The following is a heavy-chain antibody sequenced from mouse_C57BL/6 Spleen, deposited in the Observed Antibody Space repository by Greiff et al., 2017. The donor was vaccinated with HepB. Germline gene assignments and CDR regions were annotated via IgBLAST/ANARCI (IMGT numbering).Heavy chain of an antibody. CDR3: ARGTYYDYDGGYFDV. CDR2: ISSGSSTI. CDR1: GFTFSDYG. J-gene: IGHJ1*03. V-gene: IGHV5-17*01. Sequence: EVKVVESGGGLVKPGGSLKLSCAASGFTFSDYGMHWVRQAPEKGLEWVAYISSGSSTIYYADTVKGRFTISRDNAKNTLFLQMTSLRSEDTAMYYCARGTYYDYDGGYFDVWGTGTTVTVSS. D-gene: IGHD2-4*01.